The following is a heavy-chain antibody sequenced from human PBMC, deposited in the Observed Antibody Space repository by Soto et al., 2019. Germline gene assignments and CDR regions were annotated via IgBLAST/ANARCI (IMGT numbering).Heavy chain of an antibody. V-gene: IGHV3-30*18. D-gene: IGHD3-10*01. Sequence: VPPGGSLRLSCAASGFTFSSYGMHWVRQAPGKGLEWVAVISYDGSNKYYADSVKGRFTISRDNSKNTLYLQMNSLRAEDTAVYYCAKDSLRGVDYYYYGMDVWGQGTTVTVSS. J-gene: IGHJ6*02. CDR3: AKDSLRGVDYYYYGMDV. CDR2: ISYDGSNK. CDR1: GFTFSSYG.